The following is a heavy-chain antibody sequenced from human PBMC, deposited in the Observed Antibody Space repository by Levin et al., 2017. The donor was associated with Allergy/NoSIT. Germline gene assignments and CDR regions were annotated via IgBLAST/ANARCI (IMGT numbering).Heavy chain of an antibody. J-gene: IGHJ1*01. CDR3: AGTVGYCNSPTCYEYFRH. Sequence: PGGSLRLSCAASGFTFSRNWVHWVRQVPGKGLVWVSRINSDGSSTSYADSVKGRFTISRDNAKNTLYLQMNSLRDEDTAVYYCAGTVGYCNSPTCYEYFRHWGRGTLVTVSS. CDR2: INSDGSST. V-gene: IGHV3-74*01. D-gene: IGHD2-2*01. CDR1: GFTFSRNW.